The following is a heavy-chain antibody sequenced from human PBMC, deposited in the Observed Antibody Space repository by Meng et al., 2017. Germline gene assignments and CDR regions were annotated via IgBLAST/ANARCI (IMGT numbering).Heavy chain of an antibody. D-gene: IGHD3-9*01. Sequence: QGKRVQDGVEVKKPGAVVKVSCKASGYTFTGYYMHWVRQAPGQGLEWMGRINPNSGGTNYAQKFQGRVTMTRDTSISTAYMELSRLSSDDTAVYYCAREAITNYDILTGYPDYWGQGTLVTVSS. CDR2: INPNSGGT. V-gene: IGHV1-2*06. CDR3: AREAITNYDILTGYPDY. CDR1: GYTFTGYY. J-gene: IGHJ4*02.